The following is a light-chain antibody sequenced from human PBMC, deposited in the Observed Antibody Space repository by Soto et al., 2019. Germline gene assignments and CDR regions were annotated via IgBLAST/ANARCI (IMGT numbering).Light chain of an antibody. CDR3: QHYSRTLPWT. V-gene: IGKV3-20*01. CDR1: QTVGTNF. J-gene: IGKJ1*01. Sequence: EIVLTQSPGTLSLSPGETATLSCRASQTVGTNFLAWYQQKPGQAPRLLMFGTSNRATDIPDRFGGSGSGTDFTLTISRLEPEDVAGDYCQHYSRTLPWTFGQGTKVEIK. CDR2: GTS.